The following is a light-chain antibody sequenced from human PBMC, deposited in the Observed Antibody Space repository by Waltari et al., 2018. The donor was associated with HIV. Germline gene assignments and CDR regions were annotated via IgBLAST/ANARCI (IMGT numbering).Light chain of an antibody. Sequence: DTALTQSPGTLSLSPGEGAILSCRTSQPVSSSHLAWYQQKPGQAPRLLGYGASTRAAGIPDRFSGSGSGADFTLSISRLEPEDFAVYYCHQYGSLPETFGQGTKV. CDR2: GAS. CDR3: HQYGSLPET. V-gene: IGKV3-20*01. CDR1: QPVSSSH. J-gene: IGKJ1*01.